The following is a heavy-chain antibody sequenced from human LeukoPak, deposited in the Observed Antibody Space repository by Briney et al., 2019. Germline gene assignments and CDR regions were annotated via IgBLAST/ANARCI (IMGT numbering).Heavy chain of an antibody. Sequence: GGSLRLSCAASGFTFSSYWMSWVRQAPGKGLEWVANIKQDGSEKYYVDSVKGRFTISRDNAKNSLYLQMNSLRAEDTAVYYCARDRLQLWRYYYYYYMDVWGKGTTVTISS. CDR2: IKQDGSEK. CDR1: GFTFSSYW. V-gene: IGHV3-7*01. CDR3: ARDRLQLWRYYYYYYMDV. D-gene: IGHD2-21*01. J-gene: IGHJ6*03.